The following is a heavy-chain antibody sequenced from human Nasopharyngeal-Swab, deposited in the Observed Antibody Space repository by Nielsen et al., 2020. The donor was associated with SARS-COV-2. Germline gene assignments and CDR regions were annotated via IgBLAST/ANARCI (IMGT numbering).Heavy chain of an antibody. CDR3: ARYIIAARPLYYYYGMDV. CDR2: ISSSSSYI. D-gene: IGHD6-6*01. V-gene: IGHV3-21*01. Sequence: GASLKISCAASGFTFSSYSMNWVRPAPGKGLEWVSSISSSSSYIYYADSVKGRFTISRDNAKNSLYLQMNSLRAEDTAVYYCARYIIAARPLYYYYGMDVWGQGTTVTVSS. J-gene: IGHJ6*02. CDR1: GFTFSSYS.